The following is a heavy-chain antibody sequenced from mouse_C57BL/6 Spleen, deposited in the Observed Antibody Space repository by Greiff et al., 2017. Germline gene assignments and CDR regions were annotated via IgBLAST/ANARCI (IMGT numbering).Heavy chain of an antibody. D-gene: IGHD1-1*01. V-gene: IGHV5-17*01. CDR2: ISSGSSTI. J-gene: IGHJ4*01. CDR3: ARHATTEGGMDY. Sequence: EVKLVESGGGLVKPGGSLKLSCAASGFTFSDYGMHWVRQAPETGLEWVAYISSGSSTIYYADTVKGRFTISRDNAKNTLFLPMTSLRSKDTAMYYCARHATTEGGMDYWGQGTSVTVSS. CDR1: GFTFSDYG.